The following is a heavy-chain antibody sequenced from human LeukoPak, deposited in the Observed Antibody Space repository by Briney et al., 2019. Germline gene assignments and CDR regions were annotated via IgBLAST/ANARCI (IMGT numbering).Heavy chain of an antibody. V-gene: IGHV3-23*01. Sequence: PGGSLRLSCAASGFAFSDYYMSWIRQAPGKGLEWVSAISGSGGSTYYADSVKGRFTISRDNSKNTLYLQMNSLRVDDTAVYYCARRDIVVIVSASDYWGQGTLVTVSS. CDR2: ISGSGGST. D-gene: IGHD2-15*01. J-gene: IGHJ4*02. CDR3: ARRDIVVIVSASDY. CDR1: GFAFSDYY.